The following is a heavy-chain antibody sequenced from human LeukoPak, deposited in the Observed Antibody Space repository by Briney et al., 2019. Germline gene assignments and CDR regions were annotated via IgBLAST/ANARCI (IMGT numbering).Heavy chain of an antibody. D-gene: IGHD2-2*01. CDR2: INTDGSFT. Sequence: PGGSLRLSCAASGFTFSSYWMHWVRQAPGKGLVWVSRINTDGSFTNYADSVKGRFTISRDNAKNTLYLQMNSLRAEDTAVYYCARAVNSASKSDYWGQGTLVTASS. V-gene: IGHV3-74*01. CDR3: ARAVNSASKSDY. J-gene: IGHJ4*02. CDR1: GFTFSSYW.